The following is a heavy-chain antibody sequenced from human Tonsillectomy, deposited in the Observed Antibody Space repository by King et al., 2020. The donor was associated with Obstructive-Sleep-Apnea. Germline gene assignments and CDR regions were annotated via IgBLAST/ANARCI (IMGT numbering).Heavy chain of an antibody. V-gene: IGHV3-30*18. J-gene: IGHJ4*02. CDR1: GFTFSSFV. CDR3: AKDSTYFGSGSYDY. D-gene: IGHD3-10*01. Sequence: VQLVESGGGVVQPGRSLRLSCAASGFTFSSFVIHWVRQAPGKGLEWVAVISYDGSNKYYADSVKGRFTISRDNSRNTLYLQMNSLRADDTAVYYCAKDSTYFGSGSYDYWGQGTLVTVSS. CDR2: ISYDGSNK.